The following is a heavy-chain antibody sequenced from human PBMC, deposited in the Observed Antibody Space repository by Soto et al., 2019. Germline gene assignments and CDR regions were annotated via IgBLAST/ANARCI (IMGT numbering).Heavy chain of an antibody. CDR2: IIPIIGIT. V-gene: IGHV1-69*04. J-gene: IGHJ5*02. D-gene: IGHD4-4*01. CDR3: AGDPDSHYNDSHASSYP. Sequence: SVKVSCKASGGTFSTYTITWVRQAPGQGLEWMGRIIPIIGITNYAQKFQGRVTISADKFTGTAYMELTGLRSDDTAVYYCAGDPDSHYNDSHASSYPWGQGTLVTVSS. CDR1: GGTFSTYT.